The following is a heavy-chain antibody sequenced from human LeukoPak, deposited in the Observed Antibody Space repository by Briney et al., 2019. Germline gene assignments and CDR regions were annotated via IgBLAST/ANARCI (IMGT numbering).Heavy chain of an antibody. D-gene: IGHD3-3*01. Sequence: SQTLSLTCAISGDSVSSNRAAWNWFRQSPSRGLEWLGRTYYASKWYNDYAVSVKSRITVNPDTSKNQFSLHLNSVTPEDTAVYYCARQGFRRFDPWGQGTLVTVSS. CDR2: TYYASKWYN. CDR1: GDSVSSNRAA. J-gene: IGHJ5*02. CDR3: ARQGFRRFDP. V-gene: IGHV6-1*01.